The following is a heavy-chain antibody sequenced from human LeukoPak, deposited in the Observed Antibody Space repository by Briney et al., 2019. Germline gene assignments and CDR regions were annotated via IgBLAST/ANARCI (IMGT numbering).Heavy chain of an antibody. V-gene: IGHV3-23*01. CDR3: AKDLLLVPAAKIDY. CDR2: ISGSGGST. D-gene: IGHD2-2*01. Sequence: QPGGSLRLPCAASGFTFSSYAMSWVRQAPGKGLEWVSAISGSGGSTYYADSVKGRFTISRDNSKNTLYLLMNSLRAEDTTVYYCAKDLLLVPAAKIDYWGQGTLVTVSS. CDR1: GFTFSSYA. J-gene: IGHJ4*02.